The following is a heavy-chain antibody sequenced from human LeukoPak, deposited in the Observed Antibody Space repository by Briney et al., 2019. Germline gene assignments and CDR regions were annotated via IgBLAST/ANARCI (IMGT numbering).Heavy chain of an antibody. D-gene: IGHD2-21*02. Sequence: SVKVSCKASGGTLSSYGISWVRQAPGQGLEWMGGVIPLFGTAEYAQKFQGRVTITTDESTTTAYMELSSLRSEDTAVYYCARDDLTAHYMDVWGTGTTVTVSS. CDR2: VIPLFGTA. J-gene: IGHJ6*03. CDR3: ARDDLTAHYMDV. CDR1: GGTLSSYG. V-gene: IGHV1-69*05.